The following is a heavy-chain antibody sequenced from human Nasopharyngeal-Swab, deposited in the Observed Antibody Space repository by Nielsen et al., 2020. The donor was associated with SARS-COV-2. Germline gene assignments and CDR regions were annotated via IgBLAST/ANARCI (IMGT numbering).Heavy chain of an antibody. CDR2: ISSSGSTI. V-gene: IGHV3-21*04. CDR3: AREGLSRYFDWLSLGDNDY. J-gene: IGHJ4*02. CDR1: GFTFSSYS. D-gene: IGHD3-9*01. Sequence: GESLKISCAASGFTFSSYSMNWVRQAPGKGLEWVSSISSSGSTIYCADSVKGRFTISRDNAKNSLYLQMNSLRAEDTAVYYCAREGLSRYFDWLSLGDNDYWGQGTLVTVSS.